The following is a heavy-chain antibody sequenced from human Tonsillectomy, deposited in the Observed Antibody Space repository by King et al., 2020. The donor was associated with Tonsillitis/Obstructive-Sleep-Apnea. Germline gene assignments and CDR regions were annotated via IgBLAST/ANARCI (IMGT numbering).Heavy chain of an antibody. D-gene: IGHD6-6*01. J-gene: IGHJ5*02. Sequence: QLVQSGAEVKKPGASVKVSCKASGYTFTSYAMHWVRQAPGQRLEWMGWINAGNGNTKYSQKFQGRVTITRETSASTAYMELSSLRSEDTAVYYCARGRSIAPSGWFDPWGQGTLVTVSS. CDR2: INAGNGNT. CDR1: GYTFTSYA. CDR3: ARGRSIAPSGWFDP. V-gene: IGHV1-3*01.